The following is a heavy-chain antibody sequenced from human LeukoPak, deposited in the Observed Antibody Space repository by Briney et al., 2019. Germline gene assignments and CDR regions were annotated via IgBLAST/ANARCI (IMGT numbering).Heavy chain of an antibody. D-gene: IGHD3-22*01. V-gene: IGHV4-34*01. CDR2: ISHSGST. Sequence: SETLSLTCAVYGGSFSGYYWSWIRQPPGKGLEWIGEISHSGSTNYNPSLKSRVTISVDTSKNQFSLKLSSVTAADTAVYYCARGPRGYYLLVDAFDIWGQGTMVTVSS. CDR3: ARGPRGYYLLVDAFDI. CDR1: GGSFSGYY. J-gene: IGHJ3*02.